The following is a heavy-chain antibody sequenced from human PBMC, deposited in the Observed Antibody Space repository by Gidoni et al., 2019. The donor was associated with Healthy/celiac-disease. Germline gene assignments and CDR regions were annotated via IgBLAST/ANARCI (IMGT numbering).Heavy chain of an antibody. J-gene: IGHJ4*02. CDR1: GYSFTSYW. CDR3: ARLDSGSYAFDY. V-gene: IGHV5-10-1*03. D-gene: IGHD1-26*01. Sequence: EVQLVQSGAEVKKPGESLRTSCKGPGYSFTSYWISWVPQMPGKGLEWMGRIDPSDSYTNYRPSFQGHVTISADKSISTAYLQWSSLKASDTAMYYCARLDSGSYAFDYWGQGTLVTVSS. CDR2: IDPSDSYT.